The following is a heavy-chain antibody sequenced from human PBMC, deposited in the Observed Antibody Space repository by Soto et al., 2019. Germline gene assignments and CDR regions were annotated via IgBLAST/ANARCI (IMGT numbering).Heavy chain of an antibody. J-gene: IGHJ4*02. V-gene: IGHV3-23*01. CDR2: ISGSGGST. CDR3: AKAGDYGVREFDY. Sequence: GGSLRLSCAASGFIFSTYAMTWVRQAPGKGLEWVSTISGSGGSTYYADSVKGRFTISRDISKNTLFLQMNSLRAGDTAVYYCAKAGDYGVREFDYWGQGTLVTVSS. CDR1: GFIFSTYA. D-gene: IGHD4-17*01.